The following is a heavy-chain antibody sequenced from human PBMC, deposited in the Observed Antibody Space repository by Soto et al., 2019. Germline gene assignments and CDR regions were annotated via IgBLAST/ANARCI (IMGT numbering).Heavy chain of an antibody. D-gene: IGHD4-17*01. J-gene: IGHJ4*02. CDR3: ARPYDYGDLDFDY. CDR1: GGTFSSYA. Sequence: GASVKVSCKASGGTFSSYAISWVRQAPGQGLEWMGGIIPIFGTANYAQKFQGRVTITADESTSTAYMELSSLRSEDTAVYYCARPYDYGDLDFDYWGQGTLVTVSS. V-gene: IGHV1-69*13. CDR2: IIPIFGTA.